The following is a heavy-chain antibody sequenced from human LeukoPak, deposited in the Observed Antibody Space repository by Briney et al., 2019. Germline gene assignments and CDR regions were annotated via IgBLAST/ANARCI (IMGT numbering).Heavy chain of an antibody. V-gene: IGHV3-7*01. CDR2: IRQDGSAK. CDR1: GFTFSNYW. D-gene: IGHD3-3*01. J-gene: IGHJ5*02. Sequence: GGSLRLSCAASGFTFSNYWMSWVRQAPGKGLEWVANIRQDGSAKYYVDSVKGRFTISRDNAKNSLYLQMNSLRAEDTAVYYCARDSVGPYYDFWSGPWGQGTLVTVSS. CDR3: ARDSVGPYYDFWSGP.